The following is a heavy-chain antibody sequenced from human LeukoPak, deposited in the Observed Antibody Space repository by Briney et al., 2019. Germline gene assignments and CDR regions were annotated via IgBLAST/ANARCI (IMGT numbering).Heavy chain of an antibody. J-gene: IGHJ4*02. CDR1: AGSISSHY. D-gene: IGHD3-10*01. CDR3: ARDRSASL. CDR2: ISYSGST. Sequence: SETLSLTCTVSAGSISSHYWAWIRQPPGKGLVWIGYISYSGSTNYNPSLKSRVTISVDTSKNQFSLKLSSVTAADTAVYYCARDRSASLWGQGTLVTVSS. V-gene: IGHV4-59*11.